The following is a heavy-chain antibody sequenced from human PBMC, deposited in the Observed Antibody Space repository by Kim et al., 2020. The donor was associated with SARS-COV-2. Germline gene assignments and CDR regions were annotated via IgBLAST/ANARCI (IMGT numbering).Heavy chain of an antibody. Sequence: TNYAQKLQGRVTMPTDTSTSTAYMELRSLRSDDTAVYYCARGHGGWVDYWGQGTLVTVSS. V-gene: IGHV1-18*01. J-gene: IGHJ4*02. CDR3: ARGHGGWVDY. CDR2: T. D-gene: IGHD6-19*01.